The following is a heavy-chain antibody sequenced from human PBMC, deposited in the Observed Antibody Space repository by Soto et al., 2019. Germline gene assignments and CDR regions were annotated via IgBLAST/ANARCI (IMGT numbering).Heavy chain of an antibody. CDR1: GYTFTSYD. CDR2: MNPNSGNT. J-gene: IGHJ6*02. CDR3: ARGVVVVGLGYYYYYGMDV. D-gene: IGHD2-15*01. V-gene: IGHV1-8*01. Sequence: QVQLVQSGAEVKKPGASVKVSCKASGYTFTSYDINWVRQATGQGLEWMGWMNPNSGNTGYAQKFQGRVTMTRNTSVSTAYMELSMLRSEDTAVYYCARGVVVVGLGYYYYYGMDVWGQGTTVTVSS.